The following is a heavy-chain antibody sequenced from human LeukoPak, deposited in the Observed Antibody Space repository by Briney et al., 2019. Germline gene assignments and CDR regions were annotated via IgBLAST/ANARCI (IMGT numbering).Heavy chain of an antibody. CDR1: GNTFTKYY. D-gene: IGHD3-22*01. CDR3: ARVPIPQYYYDSSGYYYDY. CDR2: INPNSGGT. V-gene: IGHV1-2*02. J-gene: IGHJ4*02. Sequence: ASVKVSCKASGNTFTKYYMHWVRQAPGQGLEWMGWINPNSGGTNYVQKFQGRVTMTRDTSISTAYMELSRLRSDDTAVYYCARVPIPQYYYDSSGYYYDYWGQGTLVTVSS.